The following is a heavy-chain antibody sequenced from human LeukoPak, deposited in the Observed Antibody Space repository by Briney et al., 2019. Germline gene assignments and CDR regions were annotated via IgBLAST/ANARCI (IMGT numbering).Heavy chain of an antibody. D-gene: IGHD6-13*01. CDR3: AREGPTAAGFDY. CDR2: IYPGDSDT. Sequence: GESLKISCEGSGYSFTNNWIAWVRQMPGKGLEWVGIIYPGDSDTRYSPSFQGQVTISADKSISTAYLQWRSLKASDTAMYYCAREGPTAAGFDYWGQGTLVTVYS. J-gene: IGHJ4*02. CDR1: GYSFTNNW. V-gene: IGHV5-51*01.